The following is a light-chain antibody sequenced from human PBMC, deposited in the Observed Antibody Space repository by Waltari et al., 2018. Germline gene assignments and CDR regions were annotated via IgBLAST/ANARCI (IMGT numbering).Light chain of an antibody. CDR2: DAS. J-gene: IGKJ1*01. CDR3: QQYDNWPRT. V-gene: IGKV3-15*01. CDR1: QSVSSN. Sequence: VMTQSPATLSVSPGERATLTCRARQSVSSNLAWDQQTPGQAPRLLIYDASTRATGIPARFSGSGSGTEFNLTISSLQSEDFAVYYCQQYDNWPRTFGQGTKVEIK.